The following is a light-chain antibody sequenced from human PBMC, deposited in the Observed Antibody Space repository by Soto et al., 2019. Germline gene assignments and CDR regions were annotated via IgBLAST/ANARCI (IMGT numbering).Light chain of an antibody. CDR3: QQYHNWPA. Sequence: EVVMTKSPDTLSVSPEERATLSCRACQSVFSSLAWYQQKPGQAPRLLIYGAATRATGIPARFSGSGSGTEFTLTICILQSEDFAVYYCQQYHNWPAFGQRSIVDVK. J-gene: IGKJ1*01. CDR2: GAA. V-gene: IGKV3-15*01. CDR1: QSVFSS.